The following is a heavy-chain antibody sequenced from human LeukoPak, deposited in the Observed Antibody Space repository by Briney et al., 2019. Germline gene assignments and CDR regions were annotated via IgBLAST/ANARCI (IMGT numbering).Heavy chain of an antibody. V-gene: IGHV4-59*11. CDR3: ARRSGVLDSRDSRYYFDH. Sequence: SETLSLTCIVSGGSISSHYWSWIRQPPGKGLEYIGYIYYSGSTDYNPSLKSRVTISLDTSKNQFSLNLTSGTAADTAVYYCARRSGVLDSRDSRYYFDHWGQGTLVTVSS. CDR1: GGSISSHY. CDR2: IYYSGST. D-gene: IGHD3-22*01. J-gene: IGHJ4*02.